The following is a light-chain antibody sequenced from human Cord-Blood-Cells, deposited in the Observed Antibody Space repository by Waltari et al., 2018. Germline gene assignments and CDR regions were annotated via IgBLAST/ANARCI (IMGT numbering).Light chain of an antibody. V-gene: IGKV3-11*01. Sequence: EIVLTQSPPTLSLSPGERATLACRASQSVSSYLAWYQQKPGQAPRLRIYDASNRATGIPTRCGGRGSGSACTLTIGSQEREDFAVYDCQQRSNWPFTFGPATTVDIK. J-gene: IGKJ3*01. CDR1: QSVSSY. CDR2: DAS. CDR3: QQRSNWPFT.